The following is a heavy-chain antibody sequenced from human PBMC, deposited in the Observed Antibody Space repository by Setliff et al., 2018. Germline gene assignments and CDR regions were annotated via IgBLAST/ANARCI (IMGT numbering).Heavy chain of an antibody. D-gene: IGHD3-3*01. CDR3: ARVSGFLYVDV. V-gene: IGHV4-61*09. CDR1: GGSISSRTYY. J-gene: IGHJ6*03. CDR2: IYTSWST. Sequence: SETLSLTCNVSGGSISSRTYYWSWIRQPAGKGLEWIGHIYTSWSTNYNPSPKSRVTMSVDTTKNQFSLKLTSVTAADTAVYYCARVSGFLYVDVWGKGTTVTVSS.